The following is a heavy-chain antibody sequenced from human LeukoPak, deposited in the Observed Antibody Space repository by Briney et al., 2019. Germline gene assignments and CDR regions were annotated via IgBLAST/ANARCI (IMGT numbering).Heavy chain of an antibody. CDR2: ISFDGNDK. V-gene: IGHV3-30-3*01. J-gene: IGHJ4*02. CDR1: GFTFSSYD. Sequence: PGGSLRLSCVASGFTFSSYDIHWVRQAPGKALEWVAAISFDGNDKYYRDSVKGRFTISRDNARNTLFLDMTGLTIDDAATYYCAIRPGPFGYWGQGTQVIVSS. D-gene: IGHD2-2*02. CDR3: AIRPGPFGY.